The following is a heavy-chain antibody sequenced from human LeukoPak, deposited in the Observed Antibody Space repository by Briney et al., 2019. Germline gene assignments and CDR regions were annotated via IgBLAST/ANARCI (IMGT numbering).Heavy chain of an antibody. V-gene: IGHV4-61*01. CDR1: GASVSSGTYF. J-gene: IGHJ4*02. CDR3: ARDRHAYSGTDY. Sequence: MASETLSLTCTVSGASVSSGTYFWSWIRQPPGKGLEWVGYISNSGSTNYNPSLKSRVTISADTSKNQFSLKLSSVTAADTAVYYCARDRHAYSGTDYWGQGTLVTASS. D-gene: IGHD1-26*01. CDR2: ISNSGST.